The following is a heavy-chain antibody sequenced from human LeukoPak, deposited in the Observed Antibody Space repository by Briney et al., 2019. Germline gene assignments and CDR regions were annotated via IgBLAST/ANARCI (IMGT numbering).Heavy chain of an antibody. CDR2: IYYSGST. CDR1: GGSISSYY. D-gene: IGHD3-9*01. CDR3: ARHRAPYYDILTGYYGGAFGYFDY. J-gene: IGHJ4*02. V-gene: IGHV4-59*08. Sequence: SETLSLTCTVSGGSISSYYWSWIRQPPGKGLEWIGYIYYSGSTNYNPSLKSRDTISVDTSKNQFSLKLSSVTAADTAVYYCARHRAPYYDILTGYYGGAFGYFDYWGQGTLVTVSS.